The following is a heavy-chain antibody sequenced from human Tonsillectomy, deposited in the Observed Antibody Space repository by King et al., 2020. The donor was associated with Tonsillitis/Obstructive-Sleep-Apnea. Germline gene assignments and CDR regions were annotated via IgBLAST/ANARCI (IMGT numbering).Heavy chain of an antibody. V-gene: IGHV1-3*01. Sequence: VQLVQSGAEVKKPGASVKVSCKASGYTFTSYAMNWVRQAPGQRLEWMGWINAGNGNTRYSQKFQGRVTITRDTSATTAYMELNSLRSEDTAVYYCARGITIFGVDPFDPWGQGTLVTVSS. CDR3: ARGITIFGVDPFDP. CDR2: INAGNGNT. D-gene: IGHD3-3*01. CDR1: GYTFTSYA. J-gene: IGHJ5*02.